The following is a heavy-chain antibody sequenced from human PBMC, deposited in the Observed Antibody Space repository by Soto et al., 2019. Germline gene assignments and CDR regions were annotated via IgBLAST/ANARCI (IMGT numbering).Heavy chain of an antibody. V-gene: IGHV3-48*01. CDR3: ARESYGDGEVDYYYYMDV. J-gene: IGHJ6*03. Sequence: PGGSLRLSCAASGFTFSSYSMNWVRQAPGKGLEWVSYISSSSSTIYYADSVKGRFTISRDNAKNSLYLQMNSLRAEDTAVYYCARESYGDGEVDYYYYMDVWGKGTTVTVSS. CDR2: ISSSSSTI. CDR1: GFTFSSYS. D-gene: IGHD4-17*01.